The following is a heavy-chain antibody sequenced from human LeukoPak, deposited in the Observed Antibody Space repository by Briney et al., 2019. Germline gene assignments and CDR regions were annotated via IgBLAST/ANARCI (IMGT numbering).Heavy chain of an antibody. V-gene: IGHV3-30-3*01. CDR2: ISYDGSNK. D-gene: IGHD5-12*01. Sequence: PGGSLRLSCAASGFTFSSYAMHWVRQAPGKGLEWVAVISYDGSNKYYADSVKGRFTISRDNSRNTLYLQMNSLRAEDTAVYYCASIGYRWVYWGQGTLVTVSS. CDR3: ASIGYRWVY. CDR1: GFTFSSYA. J-gene: IGHJ4*02.